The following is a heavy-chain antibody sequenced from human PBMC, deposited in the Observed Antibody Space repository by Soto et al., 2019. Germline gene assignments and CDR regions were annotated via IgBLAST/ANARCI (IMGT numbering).Heavy chain of an antibody. D-gene: IGHD3-10*01. Sequence: GGSLRLSCAASGFTFSDYTIHWVRQAPGKGLEWVAVISYDGNNKKYADSVEGRFTISRDNSKNTLYLQMNSLRAEDTAVYYCARDGVVLWFGENYYYGMDVWGQGTTVTVSS. CDR3: ARDGVVLWFGENYYYGMDV. CDR1: GFTFSDYT. V-gene: IGHV3-30-3*01. J-gene: IGHJ6*02. CDR2: ISYDGNNK.